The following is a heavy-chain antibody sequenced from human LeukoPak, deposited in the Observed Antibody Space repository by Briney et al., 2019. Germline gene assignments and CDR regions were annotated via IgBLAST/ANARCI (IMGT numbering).Heavy chain of an antibody. CDR3: ASPGSHCSSTSCFPGDY. V-gene: IGHV3-53*01. Sequence: PGGSLRLSCAASGFTVSSNYMSWVRQAPGKGLEWVSVIYSGGSTYYADSVKGRFTISRDNSKNTLYLQMNSLRAEDTAVYYCASPGSHCSSTSCFPGDYWGQGTLVTVSS. CDR1: GFTVSSNY. CDR2: IYSGGST. D-gene: IGHD2-2*01. J-gene: IGHJ4*02.